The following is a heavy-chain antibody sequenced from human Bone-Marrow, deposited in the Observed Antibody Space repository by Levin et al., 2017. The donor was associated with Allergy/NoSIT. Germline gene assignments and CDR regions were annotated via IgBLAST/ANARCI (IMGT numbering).Heavy chain of an antibody. Sequence: ASVKVSCQASGYTFTSYAMNWVRQAPGQGLEWMGWINTNTGNPTYAQGFTGRFVFSLDTSVSTAYLQISSLKAEDTAVYYCARGVAVAGTSFYDYWGQGTLVTVSS. CDR3: ARGVAVAGTSFYDY. V-gene: IGHV7-4-1*02. D-gene: IGHD6-19*01. J-gene: IGHJ4*02. CDR1: GYTFTSYA. CDR2: INTNTGNP.